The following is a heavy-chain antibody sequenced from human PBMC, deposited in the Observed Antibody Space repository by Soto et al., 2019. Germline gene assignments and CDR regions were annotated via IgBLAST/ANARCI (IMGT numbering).Heavy chain of an antibody. CDR1: GFTFSHAW. CDR3: TTYLTVLMAYATHYYYGMDV. CDR2: IKSKTDGGTI. V-gene: IGHV3-15*01. Sequence: EVQLVESGGGLVKPGGSLRLSCAASGFTFSHAWMSWVRQAPGKGLEWVGRIKSKTDGGTIDYAAPVKGRFTISRDDSKNTLYQQMDSLKTEVTAVYYCTTYLTVLMAYATHYYYGMDVWGQGTTVTVSS. D-gene: IGHD2-8*01. J-gene: IGHJ6*02.